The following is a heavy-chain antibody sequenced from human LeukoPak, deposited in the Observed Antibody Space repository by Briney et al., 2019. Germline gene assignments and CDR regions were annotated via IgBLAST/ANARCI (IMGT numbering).Heavy chain of an antibody. J-gene: IGHJ4*02. V-gene: IGHV3-23*01. Sequence: GGSLRLSCAASGFTFSSYWMSWVRQAPGKGLEWVSAISGSGGSTFYADSVKGRFTISRDNSKNTLYLQMNSLGAEDTAVYYCAKASGGAHIVVVPAALTFDYWGQGTLVTVSS. CDR1: GFTFSSYW. CDR3: AKASGGAHIVVVPAALTFDY. CDR2: ISGSGGST. D-gene: IGHD2-2*01.